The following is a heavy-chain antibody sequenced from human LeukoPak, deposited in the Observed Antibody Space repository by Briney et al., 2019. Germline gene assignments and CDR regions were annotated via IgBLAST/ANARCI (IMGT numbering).Heavy chain of an antibody. V-gene: IGHV3-30*02. CDR2: IRYDGSNK. D-gene: IGHD6-13*01. J-gene: IGHJ4*02. CDR1: GFTFSSYG. Sequence: PGGSLRLSCAASGFTFSSYGMHWVRQAPGKGLEWVAFIRYDGSNKYYADSVKGRFTISRDNSKNTLYLQMNSLRAEDTAVYYCAREITVSWSFDYWGQGTLVTVSS. CDR3: AREITVSWSFDY.